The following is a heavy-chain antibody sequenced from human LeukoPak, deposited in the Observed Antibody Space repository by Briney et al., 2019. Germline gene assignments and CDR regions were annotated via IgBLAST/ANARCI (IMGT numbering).Heavy chain of an antibody. J-gene: IGHJ4*02. D-gene: IGHD3-16*01. CDR1: GYSISSGYY. V-gene: IGHV4-38-2*02. CDR3: ARSVRRTFFDY. Sequence: SETLSLTCTVSGYSISSGYYWGWIRQPPGKGLEWIGSIYHSGSTYYNPSLKSRVTISVDTPKNQFSLKLSSVTAADTAVYYCARSVRRTFFDYWGQGTLVTVSS. CDR2: IYHSGST.